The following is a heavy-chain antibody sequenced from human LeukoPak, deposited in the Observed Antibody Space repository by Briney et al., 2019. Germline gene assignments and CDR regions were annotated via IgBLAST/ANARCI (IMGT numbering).Heavy chain of an antibody. Sequence: GGSLRLSCAASGFTFSSYWMSWVRQAPGKGLEWVANIKQDGSEKYYVDSVKGRFTISRDNAKNSLYLQMNSLRAEDTAVYYCARDKGYCSSTSCLLYYYGMDVWGQGTTVTVSS. D-gene: IGHD2-2*01. V-gene: IGHV3-7*01. J-gene: IGHJ6*02. CDR1: GFTFSSYW. CDR2: IKQDGSEK. CDR3: ARDKGYCSSTSCLLYYYGMDV.